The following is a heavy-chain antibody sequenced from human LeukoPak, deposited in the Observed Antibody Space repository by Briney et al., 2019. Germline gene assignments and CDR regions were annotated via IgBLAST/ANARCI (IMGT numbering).Heavy chain of an antibody. CDR1: GGSFSGYY. J-gene: IGHJ4*02. V-gene: IGHV4-34*01. CDR3: ARDLYYYGSGSYYSY. Sequence: SETLSLTCAVYGGSFSGYYWSWIRQPPGKGLEWIGEINHSGSTNYNPSLKSRVTISVDTSKNQFSLTLSSVTAADTAVYYCARDLYYYGSGSYYSYWGQGTLVTVSS. D-gene: IGHD3-10*01. CDR2: INHSGST.